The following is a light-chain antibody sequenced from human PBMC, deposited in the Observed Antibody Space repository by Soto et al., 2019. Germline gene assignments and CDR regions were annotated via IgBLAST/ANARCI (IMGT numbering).Light chain of an antibody. CDR3: QQYGSSPRYT. CDR2: GAS. J-gene: IGKJ2*01. V-gene: IGKV3-20*01. CDR1: QSVSSSY. Sequence: EIVLTQSPGTLSLSPGERATLSCRASQSVSSSYLAWYQKKPDQAPTLLIYGASSRATGIPDRFSGSGSGTDFSLTISSLEPADVAVYYCQQYGSSPRYTFGQGTKLEIK.